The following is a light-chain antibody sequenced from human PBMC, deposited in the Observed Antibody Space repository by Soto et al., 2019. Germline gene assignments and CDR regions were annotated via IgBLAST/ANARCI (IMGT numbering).Light chain of an antibody. V-gene: IGLV2-14*01. CDR1: SSDVGGYNY. Sequence: SALTQPASVSGSPGQSITISCTGTSSDVGGYNYVSWYQQHPGKAPKLMIYDVSNRPSGVSNRFSGSKSGNTASLTISGLQAEDEADYYCSSYTSSSTPVVFCGGTKLTVL. CDR3: SSYTSSSTPVV. J-gene: IGLJ2*01. CDR2: DVS.